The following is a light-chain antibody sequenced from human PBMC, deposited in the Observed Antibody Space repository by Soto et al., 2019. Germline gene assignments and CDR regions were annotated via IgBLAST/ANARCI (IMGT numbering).Light chain of an antibody. V-gene: IGLV2-14*01. CDR1: STDIGAYNY. J-gene: IGLJ1*01. CDR2: EVT. CDR3: NPYTTLSNRV. Sequence: QSALTQPASVSGSPGQSITISCTGTSTDIGAYNYVSWYQHHPGKAPKLLIYEVTNRPSGVSNRFSGSKSGNTASLTISGLQAEDEANYYCNPYTTLSNRVFGTGTKVTVL.